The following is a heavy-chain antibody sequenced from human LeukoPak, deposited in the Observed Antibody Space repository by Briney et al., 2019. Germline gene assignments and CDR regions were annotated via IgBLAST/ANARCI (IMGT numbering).Heavy chain of an antibody. J-gene: IGHJ4*02. Sequence: GGSLRLSCAASGFTFSNYWMHWVRHAPGKGLVWVSRITSDGSSTAYADSVKGRFTISRDNAKNTVYLQMNSLRAEDTAVYYCTRSVDYWGQGTLVTVSS. CDR3: TRSVDY. CDR1: GFTFSNYW. CDR2: ITSDGSST. V-gene: IGHV3-74*01.